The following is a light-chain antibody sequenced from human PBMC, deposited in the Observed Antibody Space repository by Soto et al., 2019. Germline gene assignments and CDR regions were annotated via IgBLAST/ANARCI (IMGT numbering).Light chain of an antibody. CDR2: GAS. CDR3: QQTYKTVHS. J-gene: IGKJ2*01. Sequence: EIVLTQSPGTLALSPGERATLSCRASQSVSRSYLAWYQQKPGQAPRLLIYGASSRATGIPDRFSGSDSGTDFTLTITSLQPEDFATYYCQQTYKTVHSFGQGTKVDI. CDR1: QSVSRSY. V-gene: IGKV3-20*01.